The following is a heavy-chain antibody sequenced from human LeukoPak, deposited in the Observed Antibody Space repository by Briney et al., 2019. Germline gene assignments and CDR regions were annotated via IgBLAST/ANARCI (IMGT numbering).Heavy chain of an antibody. CDR1: GGSISSYF. V-gene: IGHV4-59*01. D-gene: IGHD6-19*01. CDR2: IYYSGST. J-gene: IGHJ6*02. CDR3: ARDMSLAVAGTRYYGMDV. Sequence: SETLSLTCTVSGGSISSYFWSWIRQPPGKGLEWIGYIYYSGSTNYNPSLKSRVTISVDTSKNQFSLKLGSVTAADTAVYYCARDMSLAVAGTRYYGMDVWGQGTTVTVSS.